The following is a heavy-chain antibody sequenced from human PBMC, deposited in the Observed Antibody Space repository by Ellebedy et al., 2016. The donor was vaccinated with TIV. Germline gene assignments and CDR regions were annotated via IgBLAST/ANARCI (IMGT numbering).Heavy chain of an antibody. CDR2: IYYSGST. CDR3: ARHPWLRTYNWFDP. Sequence: MPSETLSLTCTVSGGSISSYYWNWIRQPPGKGLEWLGYIYYSGSTNYNPSLKSRVTISVDTSKNQFSLKLSSVTAADTAVYYCARHPWLRTYNWFDPWGQGTLVTVSS. D-gene: IGHD5-12*01. J-gene: IGHJ5*02. CDR1: GGSISSYY. V-gene: IGHV4-59*08.